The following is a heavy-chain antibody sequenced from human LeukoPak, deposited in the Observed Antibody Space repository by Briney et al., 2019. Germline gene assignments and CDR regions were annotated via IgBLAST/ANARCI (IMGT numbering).Heavy chain of an antibody. CDR2: ISGSGSTI. CDR1: GFTFSDYY. D-gene: IGHD6-13*01. J-gene: IGHJ4*02. CDR3: AKDTYSKGDYFDY. V-gene: IGHV3-11*01. Sequence: PGGSLRLSCAASGFTFSDYYMSWIRQAPGKGLEWVSYISGSGSTIYYADSVKGRFTISRDNAKNSLYLQMNSLRAEDTAVYYCAKDTYSKGDYFDYWGQGTLVTVSS.